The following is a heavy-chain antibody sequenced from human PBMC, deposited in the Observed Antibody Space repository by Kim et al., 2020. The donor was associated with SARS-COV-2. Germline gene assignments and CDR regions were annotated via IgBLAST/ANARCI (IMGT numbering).Heavy chain of an antibody. Sequence: GGSLRLSCAASGFTFSSYSMNWVRQAPGKGLEWVSSISSSSSYIYYADSVKGRFTISRDNAKNSLYLQMNSLRAEDTAVYYCATPPGYSDSRSEGNDAFDLWGQGTMVTVSS. CDR2: ISSSSSYI. D-gene: IGHD3-22*01. V-gene: IGHV3-21*01. CDR3: ATPPGYSDSRSEGNDAFDL. J-gene: IGHJ3*01. CDR1: GFTFSSYS.